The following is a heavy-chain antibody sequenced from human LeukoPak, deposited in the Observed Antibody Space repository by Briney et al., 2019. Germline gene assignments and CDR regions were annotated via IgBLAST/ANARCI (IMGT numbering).Heavy chain of an antibody. CDR1: GFTFSVYW. J-gene: IGHJ4*02. D-gene: IGHD2-15*01. Sequence: GGSLRLSCAASGFTFSVYWVNWVRQTPEKELEWVGNINPDGSEKYYVDSVKGRFTISRDNAKNSLYLQMNSLRADDAAIYYCSRDTHINSDDHWGQGTLVTVSS. V-gene: IGHV3-7*01. CDR3: SRDTHINSDDH. CDR2: INPDGSEK.